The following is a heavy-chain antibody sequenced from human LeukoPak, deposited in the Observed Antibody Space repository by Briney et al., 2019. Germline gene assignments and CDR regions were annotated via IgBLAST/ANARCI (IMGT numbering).Heavy chain of an antibody. V-gene: IGHV4-39*07. CDR3: AREKKGRPVCGNGFDP. Sequence: SETLSLTCTVSGGSISSNSYYWGWIRQPPGKGLEWIGSIFYGGSTYSNPSLKSRVTISVDTSKNQFSLKLTSVTAADTAIYYCAREKKGRPVCGNGFDPWGQGTLVTVSS. CDR2: IFYGGST. CDR1: GGSISSNSYY. J-gene: IGHJ5*02. D-gene: IGHD4-23*01.